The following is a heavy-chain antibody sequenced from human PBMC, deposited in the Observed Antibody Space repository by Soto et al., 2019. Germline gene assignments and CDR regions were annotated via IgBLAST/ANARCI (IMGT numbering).Heavy chain of an antibody. J-gene: IGHJ4*02. V-gene: IGHV3-23*01. Sequence: GGSLRLSCAASGFTFSSYAMSWVRQAPGKGLEWVSAISGSGGSTYYAESVKGRFTISRDNSKNTLYLQMNSLRAEDTAVYYCAKSPPRSDRHWAFFDYWGQGTLVTVSS. CDR2: ISGSGGST. CDR1: GFTFSSYA. D-gene: IGHD3-3*02. CDR3: AKSPPRSDRHWAFFDY.